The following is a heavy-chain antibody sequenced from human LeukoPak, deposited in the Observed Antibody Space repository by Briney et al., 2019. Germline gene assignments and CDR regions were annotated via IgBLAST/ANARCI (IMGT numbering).Heavy chain of an antibody. CDR1: GFTFDDYA. CDR2: ISWIGSST. Sequence: GGSLRLSCAASGFTFDDYAMSWVRHGPGKGLEWVSGISWIGSSTGHADSVKGRFTISRDNARNSLYLQMDSLRAEDTAFYYCARVLRHFDWSPFDYWGQGILVTVSS. J-gene: IGHJ4*02. V-gene: IGHV3-20*04. CDR3: ARVLRHFDWSPFDY. D-gene: IGHD3-9*01.